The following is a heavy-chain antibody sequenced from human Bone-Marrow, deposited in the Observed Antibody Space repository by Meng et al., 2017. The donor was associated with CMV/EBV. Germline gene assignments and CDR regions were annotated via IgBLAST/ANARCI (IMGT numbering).Heavy chain of an antibody. J-gene: IGHJ6*02. CDR3: ARRKAYDFGVGDYYYGMDV. Sequence: SVKVSCKASGGTFSSYAISWVRQAPGQGLEWMGGIIPIFGTANHAQKFQGRVTITTDESTSTAYMELSSLRSEDTAVYYCARRKAYDFGVGDYYYGMDVWGQGTTVTFSS. CDR1: GGTFSSYA. CDR2: IIPIFGTA. V-gene: IGHV1-69*05. D-gene: IGHD3-3*01.